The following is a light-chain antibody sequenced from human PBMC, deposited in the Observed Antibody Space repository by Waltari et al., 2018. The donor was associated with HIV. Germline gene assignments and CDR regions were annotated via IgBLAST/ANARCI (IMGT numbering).Light chain of an antibody. Sequence: DIVLTQSPDSLAVSLGERATINSQARQSVLYSSNNKNYLAWYQQKSGQPPKLLISWASTRESGVPDRFSGSGSGTDFTLTISSLQAEDVAVYYCQQHYDSPITFGQGTRLEIK. CDR1: QSVLYSSNNKNY. V-gene: IGKV4-1*01. CDR3: QQHYDSPIT. CDR2: WAS. J-gene: IGKJ5*01.